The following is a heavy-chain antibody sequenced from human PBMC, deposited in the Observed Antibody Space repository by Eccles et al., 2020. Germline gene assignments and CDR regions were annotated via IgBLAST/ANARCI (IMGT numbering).Heavy chain of an antibody. Sequence: RFTISRDNSKNTLYLQMNSLTAEDTAVYYCEREFGSWNFDYWGQGTLVTV. J-gene: IGHJ4*02. D-gene: IGHD3-16*01. CDR3: EREFGSWNFDY. V-gene: IGHV3-30*01.